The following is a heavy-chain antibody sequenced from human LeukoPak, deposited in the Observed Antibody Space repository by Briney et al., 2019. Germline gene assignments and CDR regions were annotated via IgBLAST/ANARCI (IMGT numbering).Heavy chain of an antibody. Sequence: ASVKVSSKASGYIFTGYYMHWVRQAPGQGLQWMGWINPNNGGTNYAQNVQGRVTMTRETSTSKVYMELGGLRAEDTAVYYCARDGHDYGDRYFEYWGRGTLVTVSS. J-gene: IGHJ4*02. CDR2: INPNNGGT. V-gene: IGHV1-2*02. CDR3: ARDGHDYGDRYFEY. CDR1: GYIFTGYY. D-gene: IGHD4-17*01.